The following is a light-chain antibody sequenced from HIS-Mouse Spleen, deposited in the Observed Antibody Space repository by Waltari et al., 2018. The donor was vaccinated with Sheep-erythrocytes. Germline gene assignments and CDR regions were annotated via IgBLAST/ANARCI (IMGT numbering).Light chain of an antibody. CDR1: GSDVGGYNY. CDR3: CSYAGSYTFWV. Sequence: QSALTQPRSVSGSPGQSVTTSCTGPGSDVGGYNYVPWYQQHPGKAPKLIIYDVSKRPSGVPDRFSGSKSGNTASLTISGLQAEDEADYYCCSYAGSYTFWVFGGGTKLTVL. CDR2: DVS. J-gene: IGLJ3*02. V-gene: IGLV2-11*01.